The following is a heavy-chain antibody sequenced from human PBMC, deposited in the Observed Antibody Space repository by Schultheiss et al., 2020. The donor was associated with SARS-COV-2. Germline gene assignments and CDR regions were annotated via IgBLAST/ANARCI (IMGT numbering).Heavy chain of an antibody. V-gene: IGHV4-59*12. CDR3: ARVGQLTYFDL. Sequence: GSLRLSCTVSGGSISSYYWGWIRQHPGKGLEWIGYIHYSGSTHYNPSLKSRVTISVDTSKNQFSLKLSSVTAADTAVYYCARVGQLTYFDLWGRGTLVTVSS. CDR2: IHYSGST. D-gene: IGHD5-18*01. J-gene: IGHJ2*01. CDR1: GGSISSYY.